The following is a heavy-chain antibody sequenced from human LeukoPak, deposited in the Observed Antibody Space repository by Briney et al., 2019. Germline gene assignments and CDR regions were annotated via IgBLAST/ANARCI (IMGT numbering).Heavy chain of an antibody. Sequence: GGSLRLSCAASGFTFRNYWMSWVRQAPGKGLEWVANINQDGSEKIYVDSVKGRFTNSRDDAENSLYLQMNSLRVEDTAVYYCTRVRSGSYSHWFESWGQGTLVTVSS. V-gene: IGHV3-7*01. CDR1: GFTFRNYW. D-gene: IGHD1-26*01. J-gene: IGHJ5*01. CDR3: TRVRSGSYSHWFES. CDR2: INQDGSEK.